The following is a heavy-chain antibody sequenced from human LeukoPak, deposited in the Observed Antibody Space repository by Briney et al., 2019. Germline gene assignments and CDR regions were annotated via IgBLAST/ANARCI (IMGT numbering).Heavy chain of an antibody. D-gene: IGHD1-14*01. V-gene: IGHV4-59*08. Sequence: SETLSLTCTVSGGSISSYYWSWIRQPPGKGLEWIGYIYYSGSTNYNPSLKSRVTISVDTSKNQFSLELSSVTAADTAVYYCARHLQSGTAVYWGQGTLVTVSS. CDR3: ARHLQSGTAVY. CDR1: GGSISSYY. J-gene: IGHJ4*02. CDR2: IYYSGST.